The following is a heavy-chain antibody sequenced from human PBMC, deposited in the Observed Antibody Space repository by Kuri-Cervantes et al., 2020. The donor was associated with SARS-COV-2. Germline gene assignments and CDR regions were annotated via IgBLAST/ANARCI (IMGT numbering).Heavy chain of an antibody. V-gene: IGHV4-59*01. CDR1: GGYISRYY. CDR2: IYYSGST. CDR3: ARSIAAAGPIDY. Sequence: ESLNISCTVSGGYISRYYWSWIRQLPGKGLEWIGNIYYSGSTNYNTSLKSRVTISVDTAKNQFSLKLSSVTATDTAVNYCARSIAAAGPIDYWGQGTLVTVSS. J-gene: IGHJ4*02. D-gene: IGHD6-13*01.